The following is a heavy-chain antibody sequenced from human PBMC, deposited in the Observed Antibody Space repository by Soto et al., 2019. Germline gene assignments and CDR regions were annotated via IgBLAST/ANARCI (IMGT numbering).Heavy chain of an antibody. J-gene: IGHJ4*02. CDR3: ASPPKAVSSYFNY. V-gene: IGHV4-39*01. Sequence: SETLPLTCTVTGDSISSSSYSWGWIRQPPGKGLEWIGTIYYTGSTDYNSSLKSRVSISVDKSKNQFSLKLSSMTPADTAVYYCASPPKAVSSYFNYWGQGTLVTVS. D-gene: IGHD3-3*01. CDR1: GDSISSSSYS. CDR2: IYYTGST.